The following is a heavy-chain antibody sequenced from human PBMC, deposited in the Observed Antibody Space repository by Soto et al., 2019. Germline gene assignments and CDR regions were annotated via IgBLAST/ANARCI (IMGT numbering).Heavy chain of an antibody. Sequence: QVQLQQWGAGLLKPSETLSLTCAVYGGSFSGYYWTWIRQSPEKGLEWIGEVNHSGTTYYNPSHKSRVTISVHTPKNQFSLRMSSVTAADTAVYYCARGIGYCSSINCYSSRRLRFDPWGQGTLVTVSS. V-gene: IGHV4-34*01. CDR3: ARGIGYCSSINCYSSRRLRFDP. J-gene: IGHJ5*02. D-gene: IGHD2-2*01. CDR2: VNHSGTT. CDR1: GGSFSGYY.